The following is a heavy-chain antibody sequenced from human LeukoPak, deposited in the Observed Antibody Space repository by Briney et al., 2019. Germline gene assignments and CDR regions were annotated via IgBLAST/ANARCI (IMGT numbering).Heavy chain of an antibody. CDR1: GGTFSSYT. D-gene: IGHD6-6*01. CDR2: IIPILGIA. CDR3: ARTPISSIAALFDY. J-gene: IGHJ4*02. Sequence: GASVKLSCKASGGTFSSYTISWVRQAPGQGLEWMGRIIPILGIANYAQKFQGRVTITADKSTSTAYMELSSLRSEDTAVYYCARTPISSIAALFDYWGQGILVTVSS. V-gene: IGHV1-69*02.